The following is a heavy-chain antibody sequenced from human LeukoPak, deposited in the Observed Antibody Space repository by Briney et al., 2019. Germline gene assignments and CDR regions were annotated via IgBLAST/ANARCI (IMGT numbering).Heavy chain of an antibody. V-gene: IGHV4-4*02. CDR2: IYHSGST. CDR1: GDSISSSNW. D-gene: IGHD3-22*01. J-gene: IGHJ4*02. CDR3: ARVRHQNYYYSSNYRTRRDFEY. Sequence: NPSGTLSLTCAVSGDSISSSNWWSWVRQPPGKGLEWIGEIYHSGSTNYNPSLKSRVTISVDKSKNQFSLNLYSVTAADTAVYYCARVRHQNYYYSSNYRTRRDFEYWGQGTLVTVSS.